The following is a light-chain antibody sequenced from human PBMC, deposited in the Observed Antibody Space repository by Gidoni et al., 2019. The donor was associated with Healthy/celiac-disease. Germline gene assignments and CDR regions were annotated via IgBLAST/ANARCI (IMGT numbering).Light chain of an antibody. CDR2: AAS. V-gene: IGKV1-39*01. CDR3: QQSYSTPWT. J-gene: IGKJ1*01. Sequence: DIQMTQSPSSLSASVGDRVTITCRASQSISSYLNWYQQKPGKAPKLLIYAASSLQSGVPSRFTLTINSLQPEDFATYYCQQSYSTPWTFGQGTKVEIK. CDR1: QSISSY.